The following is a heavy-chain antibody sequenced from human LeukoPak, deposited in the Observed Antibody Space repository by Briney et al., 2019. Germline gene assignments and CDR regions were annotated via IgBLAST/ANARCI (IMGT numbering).Heavy chain of an antibody. CDR1: GFTFSSYG. CDR3: ARENAEDLDY. CDR2: ISYDGSNK. V-gene: IGHV3-30*03. Sequence: PGGSLRLSCAASGFTFSSYGMHWVRQAPGKGLESVAVISYDGSNKYYADSVKGRFTISRDNSKNTLFLQMNSLRAEDTAVYYCARENAEDLDYWGQGTLVTVSS. J-gene: IGHJ4*02.